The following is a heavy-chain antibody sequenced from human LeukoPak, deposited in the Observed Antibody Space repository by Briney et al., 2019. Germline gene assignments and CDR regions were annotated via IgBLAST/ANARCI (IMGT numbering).Heavy chain of an antibody. J-gene: IGHJ4*02. CDR1: GGTFSSYA. D-gene: IGHD2-21*02. Sequence: SVKVSRKASGGTFSSYAISWVRQAPGQGLEWMGRIIPILGIANYAQKFQGRVTITADKSTSTAYMELSSLRSEDTAVYYCARVHCGGDCYSPFDYWGQGTLVTVSS. CDR3: ARVHCGGDCYSPFDY. CDR2: IIPILGIA. V-gene: IGHV1-69*04.